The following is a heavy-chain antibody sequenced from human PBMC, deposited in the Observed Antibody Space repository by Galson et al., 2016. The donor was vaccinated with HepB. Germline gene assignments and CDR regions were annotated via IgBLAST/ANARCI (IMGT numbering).Heavy chain of an antibody. CDR1: GFTFSSYA. J-gene: IGHJ4*02. CDR2: VSGSGGST. V-gene: IGHV3-23*01. Sequence: SLRLSCAASGFTFSSYAMSWVRQAPGKGLEWVSTVSGSGGSTYYADSVKGRFTISRDNSKNTLYLQMNSLRAEDTAVYYCASRHSGWYYFDYWGQGTLVTVSS. CDR3: ASRHSGWYYFDY. D-gene: IGHD6-19*01.